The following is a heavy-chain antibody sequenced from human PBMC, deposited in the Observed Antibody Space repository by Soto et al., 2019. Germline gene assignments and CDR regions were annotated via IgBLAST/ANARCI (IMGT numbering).Heavy chain of an antibody. CDR1: GFTFSTYA. J-gene: IGHJ4*02. Sequence: EVQLLESGGGLVQPGGSLRLSCTASGFTFSTYAMSWVRQAPGKGLEWVSTISDSGSTYYADSVKGRFTISRDNSRNALYLEMNSLRGEDTAVYYCAKDTGRRYCSRTSCLYSFDYWGQGTLATVSS. CDR2: ISDSGST. CDR3: AKDTGRRYCSRTSCLYSFDY. D-gene: IGHD2-2*01. V-gene: IGHV3-23*01.